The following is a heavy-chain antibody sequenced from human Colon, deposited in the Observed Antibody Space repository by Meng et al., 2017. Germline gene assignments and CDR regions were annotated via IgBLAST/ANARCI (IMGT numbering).Heavy chain of an antibody. J-gene: IGHJ4*02. CDR2: VYHLGDT. Sequence: QGQLQESGPRLVKPSGTLSLTCNVSCDSTSMEIVWSWVRQPPGKGLEWIGEVYHLGDTNYNPSLKSRVDISVDKSKNQFYLSLFSVTAADTAVYYCGRDQGRELINHWGQGTLVTVSS. D-gene: IGHD1-7*01. CDR3: GRDQGRELINH. CDR1: CDSTSMEIV. V-gene: IGHV4-4*02.